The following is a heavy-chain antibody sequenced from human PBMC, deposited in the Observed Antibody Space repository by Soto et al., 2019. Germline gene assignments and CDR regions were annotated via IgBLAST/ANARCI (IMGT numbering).Heavy chain of an antibody. CDR1: GFTFDDYA. CDR2: IIASGATT. Sequence: GGSLRLSCAASGFTFDDYAMNWVRQAPGKGLEWVSGIIASGATTYYADSVKGRFTISRDNSKNTLSLQMNSLRAEDTAVYYCAKEDIVVETTIPRNYYYYGMDVWGHGTMVTVSS. CDR3: AKEDIVVETTIPRNYYYYGMDV. V-gene: IGHV3-23*01. D-gene: IGHD2-21*02. J-gene: IGHJ6*02.